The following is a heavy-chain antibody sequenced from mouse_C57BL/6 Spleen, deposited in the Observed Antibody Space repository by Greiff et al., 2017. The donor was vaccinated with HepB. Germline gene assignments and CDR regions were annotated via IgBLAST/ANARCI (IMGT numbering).Heavy chain of an antibody. Sequence: DVKLVESGPGLVKPSQSLSLTCSVTGYSITSGYYWNWIRQFPGNKLEWMGYISYDGSNNYNPSLKNRISITRDTSKNQFFLKLNSVTTEDTATYYCARDRGTGAWFAYWGQGTLVTVSA. CDR2: ISYDGSN. CDR3: ARDRGTGAWFAY. J-gene: IGHJ3*01. CDR1: GYSITSGYY. V-gene: IGHV3-6*01. D-gene: IGHD3-1*01.